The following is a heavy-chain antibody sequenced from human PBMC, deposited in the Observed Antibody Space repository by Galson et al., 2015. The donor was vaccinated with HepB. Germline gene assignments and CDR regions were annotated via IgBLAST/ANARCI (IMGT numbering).Heavy chain of an antibody. Sequence: QSGAEVKKPGESLKISCTGSGYSFTSFWIGWVRQMPGEGLEWMGIINPGDSDTRYSPSFQGQATISVDKSISTAYLQWSSLKASDTAMYHCARQGNGGLFERWCQGALFSVSS. CDR2: INPGDSDT. J-gene: IGHJ4*02. CDR1: GYSFTSFW. CDR3: ARQGNGGLFER. V-gene: IGHV5-51*01. D-gene: IGHD3-3*01.